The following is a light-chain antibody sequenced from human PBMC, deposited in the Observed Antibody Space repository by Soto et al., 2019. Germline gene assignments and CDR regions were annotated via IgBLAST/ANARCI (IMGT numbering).Light chain of an antibody. Sequence: QSVLTQPASVSGSPGQSITISCTGTSSDVGGYNYVSWYQQHPGKALKLMIYDVSNRPSGVSNRFSGSKSGNTASLTISGLQAEDEADYYCCSYTSSSTYVFGTGTKVTVL. J-gene: IGLJ1*01. V-gene: IGLV2-14*01. CDR2: DVS. CDR3: CSYTSSSTYV. CDR1: SSDVGGYNY.